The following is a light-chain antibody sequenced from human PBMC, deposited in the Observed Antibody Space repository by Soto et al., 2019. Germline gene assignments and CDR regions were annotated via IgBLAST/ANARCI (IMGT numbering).Light chain of an antibody. CDR1: TGAVTSGYY. CDR2: STS. Sequence: QTVVTQERSLTVSPGRTVTLTCASSTGAVTSGYYPNWFQQKPGQPPRALIYSTSNKYSWTPARFSGSLLGGKAALTLSGVQPEDEAEYYCLLFSGGASVFGGGTKLTVL. CDR3: LLFSGGASV. V-gene: IGLV7-43*01. J-gene: IGLJ3*02.